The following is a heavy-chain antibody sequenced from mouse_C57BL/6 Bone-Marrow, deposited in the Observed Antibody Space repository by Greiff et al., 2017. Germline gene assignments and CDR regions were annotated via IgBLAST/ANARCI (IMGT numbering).Heavy chain of an antibody. CDR3: ARGLWFFDY. J-gene: IGHJ2*01. Sequence: VQLQQPGAELVKPGASVKMSCKASGYTFTSYWITWVKQRPGQGLEWIGDIYPGSGSTNYNEKFKSKATLTVDKSSSTAYMQLSSLTSEDSAVYYCARGLWFFDYWGQGTTLTVSS. V-gene: IGHV1-55*01. D-gene: IGHD2-2*01. CDR2: IYPGSGST. CDR1: GYTFTSYW.